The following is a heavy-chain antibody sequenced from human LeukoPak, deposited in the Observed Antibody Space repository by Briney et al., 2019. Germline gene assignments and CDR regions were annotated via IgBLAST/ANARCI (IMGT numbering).Heavy chain of an antibody. CDR3: ARVPISTAARRYFDY. CDR2: IYYSGST. D-gene: IGHD2-21*02. CDR1: GGSVISGTYY. J-gene: IGHJ4*02. Sequence: PSETLSLTCTVSGGSVISGTYYWSWIRQPPGKGLEWIGYIYYSGSTTYNPSLKSRVTISVDTSKNKFSLMLSSVTAADTAVYYCARVPISTAARRYFDYWGQGTLVTVSS. V-gene: IGHV4-61*01.